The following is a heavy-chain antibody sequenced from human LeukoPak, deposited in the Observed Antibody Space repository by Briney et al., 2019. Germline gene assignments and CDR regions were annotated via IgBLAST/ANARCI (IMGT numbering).Heavy chain of an antibody. V-gene: IGHV3-53*01. D-gene: IGHD3-22*01. Sequence: PGGSLRLSCAASGFTVSSNYMSWVRQAPGKGLEWVSVIYSGGSTYYADSVKGRFTISRDNAKNSLYLQMNSLRAEDTAVYYCARGPYYYDSSGYYQDNYYYYYMDVWGKGTTVTVSS. CDR2: IYSGGST. CDR3: ARGPYYYDSSGYYQDNYYYYYMDV. J-gene: IGHJ6*03. CDR1: GFTVSSNY.